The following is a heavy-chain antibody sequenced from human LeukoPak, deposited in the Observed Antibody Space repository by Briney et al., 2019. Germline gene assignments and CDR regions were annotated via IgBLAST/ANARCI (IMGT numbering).Heavy chain of an antibody. CDR3: ARLGYCSAGNCFYSMDV. Sequence: PGGSLRLSCAASGFTFSTYWMSWVRQAPGKGLEWVANIKEDGSVKYYVDSVKGRFTISRDNAKNSLYLQMNSLRAEDTAVYYCARLGYCSAGNCFYSMDVWGKGTTVTVSS. CDR2: IKEDGSVK. CDR1: GFTFSTYW. D-gene: IGHD2-15*01. J-gene: IGHJ6*04. V-gene: IGHV3-7*03.